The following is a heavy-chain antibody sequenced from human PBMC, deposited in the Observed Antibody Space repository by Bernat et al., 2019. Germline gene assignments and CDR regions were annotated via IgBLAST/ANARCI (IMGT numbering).Heavy chain of an antibody. J-gene: IGHJ3*02. CDR3: ARDDGINLGRALAFDI. Sequence: QVQLQESGPGLVKPSQTLSLTCTVSGGSISSGGYYWSWIRQHPGKGLEWIGYIYYSGSTYYNPSLKSRVTISVDTSKNQFSLKLSSVTAADTAVYYCARDDGINLGRALAFDIWGQGTMVTVSS. D-gene: IGHD7-27*01. CDR2: IYYSGST. V-gene: IGHV4-31*03. CDR1: GGSISSGGYY.